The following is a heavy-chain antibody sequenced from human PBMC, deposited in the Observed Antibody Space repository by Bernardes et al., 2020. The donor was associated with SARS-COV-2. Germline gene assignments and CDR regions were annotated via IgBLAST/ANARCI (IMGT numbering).Heavy chain of an antibody. Sequence: GGSLRLSCAASGFTFDDYGMSWVRQAPGKGLEWVSGINWNGGSTGYADSVKGRFTISRDNAKNSLYLQMNTLSAEDTAVYYCAKDPRTKAVAVAGTTYFDYWGLGTLVTVSS. V-gene: IGHV3-20*04. D-gene: IGHD6-13*01. CDR1: GFTFDDYG. CDR2: INWNGGST. CDR3: AKDPRTKAVAVAGTTYFDY. J-gene: IGHJ4*02.